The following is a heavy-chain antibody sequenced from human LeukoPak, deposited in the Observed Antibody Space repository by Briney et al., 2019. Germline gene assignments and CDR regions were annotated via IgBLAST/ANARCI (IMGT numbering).Heavy chain of an antibody. V-gene: IGHV4-59*08. CDR3: ARSRITIFGVATAYFDY. Sequence: SETLSLTCAVYGGSFSGYYWSWIRQPPGKGLEWIGYIYYSGSTNYNPSLKSRVTISVDTSKNQFSLKLSSVTAADTAVYYCARSRITIFGVATAYFDYWGQGTLVTVSS. CDR2: IYYSGST. D-gene: IGHD3-3*01. J-gene: IGHJ4*02. CDR1: GGSFSGYY.